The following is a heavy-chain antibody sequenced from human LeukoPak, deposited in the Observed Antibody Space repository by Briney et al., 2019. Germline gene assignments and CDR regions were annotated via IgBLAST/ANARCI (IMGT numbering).Heavy chain of an antibody. V-gene: IGHV3-23*01. CDR2: VKGGGAGA. J-gene: IGHJ3*02. D-gene: IGHD5-18*01. Sequence: GGSLRLSCAASGFTFGNFAMNWVRHVPEKGLEWVSTVKGGGAGAHYADSVKGRFTISRDNSRNTLYMEMNSLRAEDTAVYFCARASASHGNDACYIWGQGTKGTVSS. CDR1: GFTFGNFA. CDR3: ARASASHGNDACYI.